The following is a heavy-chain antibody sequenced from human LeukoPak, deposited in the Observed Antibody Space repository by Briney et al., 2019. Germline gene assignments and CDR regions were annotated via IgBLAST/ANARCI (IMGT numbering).Heavy chain of an antibody. CDR2: INTDGSST. D-gene: IGHD3-10*01. V-gene: IGHV3-74*01. Sequence: GSLRLSCAASGFTFSSYAMSWVRQAPGKGLEWVSRINTDGSSTSYADSVKGRFTISRDNAKNTLYLQMNSLRAEDTAVYYCAGGGSGSWHGMDVWGQGTTVTVSS. CDR3: AGGGSGSWHGMDV. CDR1: GFTFSSYA. J-gene: IGHJ6*02.